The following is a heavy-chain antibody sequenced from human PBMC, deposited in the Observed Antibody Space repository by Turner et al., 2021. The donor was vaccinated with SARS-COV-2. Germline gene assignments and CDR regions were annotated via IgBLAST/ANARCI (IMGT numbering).Heavy chain of an antibody. CDR2: IYSGGST. CDR3: AREIDDYVWGSYRRGY. Sequence: EVQLVESGGGLVQPGGSLRLSCAASGFTVSSNYMSWVRQAPGKGLEWVSIIYSGGSTYYADSVKGRFTISRDNSKNTLYLRMNSLRAEDTAVYYCAREIDDYVWGSYRRGYWGQGTLVTVSS. V-gene: IGHV3-66*01. J-gene: IGHJ4*02. D-gene: IGHD3-16*02. CDR1: GFTVSSNY.